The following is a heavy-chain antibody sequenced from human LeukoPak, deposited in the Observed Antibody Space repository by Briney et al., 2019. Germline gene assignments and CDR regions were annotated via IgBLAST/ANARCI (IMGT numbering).Heavy chain of an antibody. J-gene: IGHJ6*02. CDR1: GFTFSSYA. Sequence: PGGSLRLSCAASGFTFSSYAMSWVRQAPGKGLEWVSAISGSGGSTYYADSVKGRFTISRDNSKNTLYPQMNSLRAEDTAVYYCATSPRETAAGTLNYYYYGMDVWGQGTTVTVSS. CDR2: ISGSGGST. CDR3: ATSPRETAAGTLNYYYYGMDV. D-gene: IGHD6-13*01. V-gene: IGHV3-23*01.